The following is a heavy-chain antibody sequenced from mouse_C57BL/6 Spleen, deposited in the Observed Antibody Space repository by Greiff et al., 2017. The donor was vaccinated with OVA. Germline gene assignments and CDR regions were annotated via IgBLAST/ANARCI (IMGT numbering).Heavy chain of an antibody. J-gene: IGHJ1*03. D-gene: IGHD1-1*01. CDR1: GYTFTDYY. CDR2: INPYNGGT. Sequence: EVQLQQSGPELVKPGASVKIPCKASGYTFTDYYMHWVKQSHGKSLEWIGVINPYNGGTLYNQKFKGKATLTVDKSSSTAYMELRSLTSEDTAVFNCARAIYYNGSHGYFDVWGTGTTVTVSS. CDR3: ARAIYYNGSHGYFDV. V-gene: IGHV1-18*01.